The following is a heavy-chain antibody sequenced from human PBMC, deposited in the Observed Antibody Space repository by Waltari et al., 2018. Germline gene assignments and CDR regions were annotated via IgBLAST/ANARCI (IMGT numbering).Heavy chain of an antibody. Sequence: QVQLQESGPGLVKPSETLSLTCAVSGYSISSGYSWGWIRQPPGKGLEWIGSIYHSGSTYYNPSLKSRVTISVDTSKNQFSLKLSSVTAADTAVYYCARTTYSGSYSFDFDYWGQGTLVTVSS. V-gene: IGHV4-38-2*01. J-gene: IGHJ4*02. CDR3: ARTTYSGSYSFDFDY. CDR1: GYSISSGYS. CDR2: IYHSGST. D-gene: IGHD1-26*01.